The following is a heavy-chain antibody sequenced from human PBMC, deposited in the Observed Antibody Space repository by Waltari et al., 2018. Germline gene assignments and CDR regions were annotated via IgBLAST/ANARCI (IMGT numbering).Heavy chain of an antibody. CDR2: IYTSGST. J-gene: IGHJ4*02. CDR3: ARDSAAGKGGGGFDY. Sequence: QVQLQESGPGLVKPSQTLSLTCTVSGGSISSGSYYWSWIRPPAGKGLEWIGRIYTSGSTNYNPSLKSRVTISVDTSKNQFSLKLSSVTAADTAVYYCARDSAAGKGGGGFDYWGQGTLVTVSS. CDR1: GGSISSGSYY. V-gene: IGHV4-61*02. D-gene: IGHD6-13*01.